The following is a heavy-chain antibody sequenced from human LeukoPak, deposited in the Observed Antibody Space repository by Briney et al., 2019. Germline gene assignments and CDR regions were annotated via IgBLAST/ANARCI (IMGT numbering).Heavy chain of an antibody. V-gene: IGHV1-2*02. CDR1: GYTFTGYY. Sequence: ASVKVSCKVSGYTFTGYYMHWVRQAPGQGLEWMGWINPNSGGTNYAQKFQGRVTMTRGTSISTAYMELSRLRSDDTAVYYCARDQTENEAGYFDYWGQGTLVTVSS. D-gene: IGHD6-19*01. CDR2: INPNSGGT. CDR3: ARDQTENEAGYFDY. J-gene: IGHJ4*02.